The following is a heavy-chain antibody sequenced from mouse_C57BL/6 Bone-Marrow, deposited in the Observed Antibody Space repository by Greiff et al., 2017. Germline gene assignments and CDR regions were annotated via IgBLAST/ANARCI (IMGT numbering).Heavy chain of an antibody. CDR1: GFNIKDDY. CDR3: TTNAMDY. V-gene: IGHV14-4*01. CDR2: IDPENGDT. J-gene: IGHJ4*01. Sequence: EVQGVESGAELVRPGASVKLSCTASGFNIKDDYMHWVKQRPEQGLEWIGWIDPENGDTEYASKFQGKATITADTSSNTAYLQLSSLTSEDTAVYYCTTNAMDYWGQGTSVTDSS.